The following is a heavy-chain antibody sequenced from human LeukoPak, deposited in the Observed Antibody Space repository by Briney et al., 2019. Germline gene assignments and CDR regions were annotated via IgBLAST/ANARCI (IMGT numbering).Heavy chain of an antibody. CDR1: GGSFSGYY. CDR3: ARGLGAMATFDY. CDR2: INHSGST. Sequence: SETLSLTCAVYGGSFSGYYWSWIRQPPGKGLEWIGEINHSGSTNYNPSLKSRVTISVDTSKNQFSLKLSSVTAADTAVYYCARGLGAMATFDYWGQGTLVTVSS. D-gene: IGHD1-26*01. J-gene: IGHJ4*02. V-gene: IGHV4-34*01.